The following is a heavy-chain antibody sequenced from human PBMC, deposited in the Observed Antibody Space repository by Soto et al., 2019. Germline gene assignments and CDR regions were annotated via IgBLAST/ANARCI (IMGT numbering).Heavy chain of an antibody. V-gene: IGHV4-39*07. J-gene: IGHJ5*02. CDR3: ARDSGCSGGSCYEEGNWFDP. CDR1: GGSISSSSYY. D-gene: IGHD2-15*01. Sequence: PSETLSLTCTVSGGSISSSSYYWGWIRQPPGKGLEWIGSIYYSGSTYYNPSLKSRVTISVDTSKNQFSLKLSSVTAADTAVYYCARDSGCSGGSCYEEGNWFDPWGQGTLVTVSS. CDR2: IYYSGST.